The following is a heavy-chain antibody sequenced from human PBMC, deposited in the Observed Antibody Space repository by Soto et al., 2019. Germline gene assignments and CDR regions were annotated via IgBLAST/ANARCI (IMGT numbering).Heavy chain of an antibody. J-gene: IGHJ3*02. CDR3: ASPSSLFDILTGYSPGAFDI. D-gene: IGHD3-9*01. CDR1: GGSISGGVHS. Sequence: PSETLSLTCTVSGGSISGGVHSWSWIRQPPGKGLEWIGHIFDSGSTYYNPSLKSRLTISVDTSKNQFSLRLSSVTAADTAVYYCASPSSLFDILTGYSPGAFDIWGQGTMVTVSS. V-gene: IGHV4-30-4*01. CDR2: IFDSGST.